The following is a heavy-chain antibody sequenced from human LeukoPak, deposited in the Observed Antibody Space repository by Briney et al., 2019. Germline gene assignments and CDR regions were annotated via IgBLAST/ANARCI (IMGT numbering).Heavy chain of an antibody. V-gene: IGHV4-59*01. CDR2: IYYSGST. J-gene: IGHJ4*02. CDR3: ARFDYGSKYFDY. CDR1: GGSISSYF. Sequence: PSETLSLTCTVSGGSISSYFWSWIRQPPAKGLEWIGYIYYSGSTNYNPSLKSRVTIAVDTTKNQFSLKLSSVTAADTAVYYCARFDYGSKYFDYWGQGTLVTVSS. D-gene: IGHD4/OR15-4a*01.